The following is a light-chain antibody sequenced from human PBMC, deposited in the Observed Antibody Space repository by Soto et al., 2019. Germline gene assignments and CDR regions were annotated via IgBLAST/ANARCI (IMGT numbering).Light chain of an antibody. CDR2: ATS. Sequence: DLQMTQSPSSLSASVGDRVTITCRASQRVSPYLNWYQQKPGRAPKLLIYATSNLQSGVPSRFSGSGSGTDFTLTISSLQPEDFATYYCQQSYSTPPYTFGQGTKLEIK. CDR1: QRVSPY. V-gene: IGKV1-39*01. CDR3: QQSYSTPPYT. J-gene: IGKJ2*01.